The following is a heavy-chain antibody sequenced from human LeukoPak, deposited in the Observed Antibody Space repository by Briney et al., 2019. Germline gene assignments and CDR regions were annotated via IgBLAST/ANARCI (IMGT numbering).Heavy chain of an antibody. D-gene: IGHD5-18*01. CDR3: AKGSRDGGYSYGDNFDY. CDR1: GFTFDDYA. CDR2: ISWNSGSI. J-gene: IGHJ4*02. Sequence: PGRSLRLSCAASGFTFDDYAMHWVRQAPGKGLAWVSGISWNSGSIGYADSVKGRFTISRDNAKNSLYLQMNSLRAEDTALYYCAKGSRDGGYSYGDNFDYWGQGTLVTVSS. V-gene: IGHV3-9*01.